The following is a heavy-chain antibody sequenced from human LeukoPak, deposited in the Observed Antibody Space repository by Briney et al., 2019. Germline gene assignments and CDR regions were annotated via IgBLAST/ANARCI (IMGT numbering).Heavy chain of an antibody. V-gene: IGHV3-20*04. J-gene: IGHJ4*02. CDR1: GFNFDDYF. CDR3: ARVGGAYYGAGSYYSGY. CDR2: INWNGGGS. D-gene: IGHD3-10*01. Sequence: GGSLRLSCAASGFNFDDYFMTWVRQAPGKGLEWVSGINWNGGGSGYEDSVKGRFTIYRDNAKNSLYLQMHSLRDEDTAVYYCARVGGAYYGAGSYYSGYWGQGTLVTVSS.